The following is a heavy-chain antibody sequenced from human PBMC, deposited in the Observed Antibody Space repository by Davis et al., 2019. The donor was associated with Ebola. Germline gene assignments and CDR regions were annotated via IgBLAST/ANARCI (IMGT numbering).Heavy chain of an antibody. Sequence: PSETLSLTCTVSGGSISSGGYYWSWIRQPPGKGLEWIGYINYSGSTKYNPSLKSRVTISVDTSKNQFSLKLSSVTAADTAVYYCASHTSHRGYFDYWGQGTLVTVSS. V-gene: IGHV4-61*08. CDR1: GGSISSGGYY. CDR3: ASHTSHRGYFDY. J-gene: IGHJ4*02. D-gene: IGHD2-2*01. CDR2: INYSGST.